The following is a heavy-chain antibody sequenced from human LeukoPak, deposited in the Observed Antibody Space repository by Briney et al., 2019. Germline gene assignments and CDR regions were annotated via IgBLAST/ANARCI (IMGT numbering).Heavy chain of an antibody. J-gene: IGHJ4*02. D-gene: IGHD5-18*01. CDR1: GFTASSNY. V-gene: IGHV3-66*01. CDR3: ARVTAMVYFDY. CDR2: IYSGGST. Sequence: GSLRLSCAASGFTASSNYMSWVRQAPGKGLEWVSVIYSGGSTYYADSVKGRFTISRDNSKNTLYLQMNSLRAEDTAVYYCARVTAMVYFDYWGQGTLVTVSS.